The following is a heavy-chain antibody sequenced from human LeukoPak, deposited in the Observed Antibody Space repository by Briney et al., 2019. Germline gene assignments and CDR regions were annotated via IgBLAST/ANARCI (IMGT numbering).Heavy chain of an antibody. CDR3: ARVRESCGGDCYTLFDY. D-gene: IGHD2-21*02. CDR2: INWNGGST. Sequence: GGSLRLSCAASGFTFDDYGMSWVRQAPEKGLEWVSGINWNGGSTGYADSVKGRFTISRDNAKNSLYLQMNSLRAEDTALYYCARVRESCGGDCYTLFDYWGQGTLVTVSS. CDR1: GFTFDDYG. J-gene: IGHJ4*02. V-gene: IGHV3-20*04.